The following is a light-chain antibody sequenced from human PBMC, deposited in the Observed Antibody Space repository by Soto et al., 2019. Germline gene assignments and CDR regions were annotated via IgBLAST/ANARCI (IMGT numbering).Light chain of an antibody. CDR2: GTS. CDR3: QHYGSSPRT. Sequence: EIVLTQSPSSLSSSPGERATLTCRASQSVSNYLAWYQQKPGQAPRLLIYGTSSRASGIPERFSGSGSGTDFTLTISRLEPEDFALYYCQHYGSSPRTFGQGTKVDIK. J-gene: IGKJ1*01. CDR1: QSVSNY. V-gene: IGKV3-20*01.